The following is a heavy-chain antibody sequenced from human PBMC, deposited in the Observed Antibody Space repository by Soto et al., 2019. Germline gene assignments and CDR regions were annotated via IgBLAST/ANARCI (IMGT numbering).Heavy chain of an antibody. CDR3: ARDRGKLRFLEWLLIFDY. Sequence: QVQLVQSGAEVKKPGASVKVSCKASGYTFTSYGISWVRQAPGRGLEWMGWISAYNGNTNYAQKLQGRVTMTTDTSTSTAYMELRSLRSDDTAVYYCARDRGKLRFLEWLLIFDYWGQGTLVTVSS. CDR1: GYTFTSYG. J-gene: IGHJ4*02. D-gene: IGHD3-3*01. V-gene: IGHV1-18*01. CDR2: ISAYNGNT.